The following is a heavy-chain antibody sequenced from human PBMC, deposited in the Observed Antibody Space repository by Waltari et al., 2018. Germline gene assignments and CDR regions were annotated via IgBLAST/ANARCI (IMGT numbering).Heavy chain of an antibody. CDR3: ARDEARYYDIMTGGGYYGLDV. D-gene: IGHD3-9*01. CDR1: GGSISSGRFY. V-gene: IGHV4-61*02. CDR2: IFTSGST. J-gene: IGHJ6*02. Sequence: QVQLQESGPGLVRPSQTLSLTCPVSGGSISSGRFYWPWIRPPAGKGLEWVGHIFTSGSTNYNPFLKSRVSVSLDTSENQFSLRLSSVTAADTAVYYCARDEARYYDIMTGGGYYGLDVWGQGTTVTVSS.